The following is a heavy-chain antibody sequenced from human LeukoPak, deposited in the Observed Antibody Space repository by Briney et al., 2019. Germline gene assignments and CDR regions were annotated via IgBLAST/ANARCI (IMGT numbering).Heavy chain of an antibody. Sequence: GGSLRLSCAASGFTLSSYWMHWVRQAPGKGLVWVSRINSDGSSTSYADSVKGRFTISRDNAKNTLYLQMNSLRAEDSAVYYCVSSYCSGGSCYSASGSWGQGTLVTVSS. CDR2: INSDGSST. CDR3: VSSYCSGGSCYSASGS. D-gene: IGHD2-15*01. CDR1: GFTLSSYW. J-gene: IGHJ5*02. V-gene: IGHV3-74*01.